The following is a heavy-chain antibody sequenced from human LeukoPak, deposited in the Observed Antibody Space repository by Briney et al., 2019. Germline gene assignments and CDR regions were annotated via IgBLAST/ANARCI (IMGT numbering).Heavy chain of an antibody. CDR2: IYTSGST. J-gene: IGHJ5*02. V-gene: IGHV4-4*07. Sequence: SETLSLTCTISGGSISSYYWSWIRQPAGKGLEWIGRIYTSGSTNYNPSLKSRVTMSVDTSKNQFSLKLSSVTAADTAVYYCARELRTGTSYNWFDPWGQGTLVTVSS. CDR1: GGSISSYY. CDR3: ARELRTGTSYNWFDP. D-gene: IGHD1-1*01.